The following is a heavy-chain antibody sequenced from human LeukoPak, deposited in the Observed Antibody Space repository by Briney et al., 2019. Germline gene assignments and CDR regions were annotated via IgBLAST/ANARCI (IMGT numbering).Heavy chain of an antibody. D-gene: IGHD2-15*01. CDR3: ARDIEGSGGYCSGGSCFYGMDV. J-gene: IGHJ6*04. Sequence: AVKVSCTASGGTFSSYAISWVRQAPRRGLEWMGGIIPIFGTANYAQKFQGRVTITADKSTSTAYMELSSLRSEDTAVYYCARDIEGSGGYCSGGSCFYGMDVWGKGTTVTVSS. CDR1: GGTFSSYA. V-gene: IGHV1-69*06. CDR2: IIPIFGTA.